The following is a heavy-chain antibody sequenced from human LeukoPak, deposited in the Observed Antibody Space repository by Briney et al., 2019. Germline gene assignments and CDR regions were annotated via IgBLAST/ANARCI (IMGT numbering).Heavy chain of an antibody. CDR3: ARVPKSYYDSSGFYYASYYYYYMDV. V-gene: IGHV4-4*07. CDR1: GGSISSYY. Sequence: SETLSLTCTVSGGSISSYYWSWIRQPAGKGLEWIGRIYTSGSTNYNPSLKSRVTMSVDTSKNQFSLKLSSVTAADTAVYYCARVPKSYYDSSGFYYASYYYYYMDVWGKGTTVTVSS. J-gene: IGHJ6*03. D-gene: IGHD3-22*01. CDR2: IYTSGST.